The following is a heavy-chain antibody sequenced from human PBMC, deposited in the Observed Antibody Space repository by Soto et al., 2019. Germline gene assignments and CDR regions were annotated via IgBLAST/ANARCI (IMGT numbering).Heavy chain of an antibody. CDR3: TPIALKYNSDWYEFSD. CDR2: IKSKLDGETI. CDR1: GFTFSNVW. D-gene: IGHD6-19*01. Sequence: EGQLVESGGGLVKPGGSLRLSCAASGFTFSNVWMNWVRQAPGKGLEWVGRIKSKLDGETIDYDAPVKGTFTISRDHSINMLYLQMTSLKTEDTGVYYCTPIALKYNSDWYEFSDWGQGTVVTVSS. V-gene: IGHV3-15*07. J-gene: IGHJ4*02.